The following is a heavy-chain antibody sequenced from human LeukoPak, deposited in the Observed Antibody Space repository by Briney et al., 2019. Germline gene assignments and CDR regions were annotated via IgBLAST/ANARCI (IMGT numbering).Heavy chain of an antibody. J-gene: IGHJ4*02. CDR2: IHYSGST. CDR1: SGSISDYY. Sequence: SETLSLTCTVSSGSISDYYWSWIRQPPGKGLEWIGYIHYSGSTNYNPSLKSRVTISVDTSKNQLSLKLSSVTAADTAVYYCASDLYGSGNYPTGFGYWGQGTLVTVSS. D-gene: IGHD3-10*01. V-gene: IGHV4-59*01. CDR3: ASDLYGSGNYPTGFGY.